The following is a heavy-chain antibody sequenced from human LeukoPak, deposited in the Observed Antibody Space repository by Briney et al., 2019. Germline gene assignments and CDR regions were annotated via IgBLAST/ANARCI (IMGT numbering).Heavy chain of an antibody. CDR3: ARRLPFGGSSQGGYFDY. D-gene: IGHD3-16*01. V-gene: IGHV4-34*01. CDR1: GGSFSGYY. Sequence: SETLSLTCAVYGGSFSGYYWSWIRQPPGKGLEWIGEIYHSGSTNYNPSLKSRVTISVDTSRNQFSLKLSSVTAADTAVYYCARRLPFGGSSQGGYFDYWGKDTL. J-gene: IGHJ4*02. CDR2: IYHSGST.